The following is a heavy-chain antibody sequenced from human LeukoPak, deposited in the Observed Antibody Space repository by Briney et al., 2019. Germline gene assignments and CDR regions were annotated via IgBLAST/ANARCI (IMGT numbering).Heavy chain of an antibody. Sequence: ASVKVSCKASGYTFTSYYMHWVRQAPGQGLEWMGIINPSGGSTSYAQKFQGRVTMTRDTSTSTVYMELCSLRSEDTAVYYCARRGYSGYDFRYYYYYGMDVWGQGTTVTVSS. J-gene: IGHJ6*02. V-gene: IGHV1-46*01. CDR3: ARRGYSGYDFRYYYYYGMDV. D-gene: IGHD5-12*01. CDR2: INPSGGST. CDR1: GYTFTSYY.